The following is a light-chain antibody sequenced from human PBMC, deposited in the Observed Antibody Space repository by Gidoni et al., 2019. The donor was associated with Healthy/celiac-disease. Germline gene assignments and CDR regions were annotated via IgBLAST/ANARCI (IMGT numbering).Light chain of an antibody. CDR1: QRVSSSY. J-gene: IGKJ4*01. CDR3: QQFGSSPQT. CDR2: DAS. V-gene: IGKV3D-20*01. Sequence: EIVLTQSPATLSLSPGERATLSCGASQRVSSSYLAWYQQKPGLAPRLLIYDASSRATGIPDRFSDSGSGTDFTLTISRLEPEDFAVYYCQQFGSSPQTFGGGTKVEIK.